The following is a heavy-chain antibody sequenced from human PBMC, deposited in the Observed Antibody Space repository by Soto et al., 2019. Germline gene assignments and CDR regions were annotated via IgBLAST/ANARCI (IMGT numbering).Heavy chain of an antibody. CDR3: AKGSGSARPYYFDC. CDR2: ITGGGGGT. J-gene: IGHJ4*02. V-gene: IGHV3-23*01. D-gene: IGHD2-2*01. CDR1: RVRLYISA. Sequence: GGSIKIASAASRVRLYISAMTGVRQTPGEGLEWVSAITGGGGGTYYADSVKGRFTISRDNSKNTLFLQMSSLRAEDTAVYYCAKGSGSARPYYFDCWGQGTLVPVSS.